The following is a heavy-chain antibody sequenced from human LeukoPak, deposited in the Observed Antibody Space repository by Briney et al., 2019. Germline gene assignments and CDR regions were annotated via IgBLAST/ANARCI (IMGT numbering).Heavy chain of an antibody. J-gene: IGHJ3*01. CDR1: GYTFTDYY. CDR3: VRDSIEAPGLVFDF. D-gene: IGHD6-13*01. V-gene: IGHV1-2*02. Sequence: ASVKVSCKASGYTFTDYYVHWMRQAPGQGLEWMGWINLNSGDTRYAQRFRGRLTVTRDTSISTAYMDLNGLRSDDTAVYYCVRDSIEAPGLVFDFWGQGTMVTISS. CDR2: INLNSGDT.